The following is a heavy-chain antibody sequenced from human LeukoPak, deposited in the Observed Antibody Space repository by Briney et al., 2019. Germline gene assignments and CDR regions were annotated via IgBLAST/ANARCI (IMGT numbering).Heavy chain of an antibody. CDR1: GFSNADYG. Sequence: GGSLRLSCVGAGFSNADYGMSWVRQVPGKGLEWVSGIDWSGQASEYADSVKGRFIISRDNAENSLYLQMNSLRPEDTGLYYGARDLSATWYSLAFWGQGTLVTVSS. J-gene: IGHJ4*02. CDR2: IDWSGQAS. V-gene: IGHV3-20*04. CDR3: ARDLSATWYSLAF. D-gene: IGHD2-15*01.